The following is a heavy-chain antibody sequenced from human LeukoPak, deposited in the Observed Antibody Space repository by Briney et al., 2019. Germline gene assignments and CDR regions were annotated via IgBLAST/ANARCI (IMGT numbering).Heavy chain of an antibody. CDR3: AKLRWLQFAGWYFDY. CDR1: QFTFRNCA. Sequence: GGSLRLSCAASQFTFRNCAMSWVRQAPGKGLEWVAAITGSGTNTYYSDSVKGRFVISRDNSKNTLFLYVNNLRAEDTAVYYCAKLRWLQFAGWYFDYWGQGTLVTVSS. CDR2: ITGSGTNT. J-gene: IGHJ4*02. V-gene: IGHV3-23*01. D-gene: IGHD5-24*01.